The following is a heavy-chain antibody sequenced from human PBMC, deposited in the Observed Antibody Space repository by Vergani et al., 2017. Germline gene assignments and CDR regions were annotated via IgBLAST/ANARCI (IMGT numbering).Heavy chain of an antibody. CDR1: GYTFSNYY. CDR3: ARGDYGILTGYRY. Sequence: QVQVVQSGAEVKKSGASVKVSCKTSGYTFSNYYMHWVRQAPGQGLEWMGIINPSGGNTNYAQKFQGRVTMTRETSTSTVYREVSSLISEDTAIYYCARGDYGILTGYRYWGQGTLVTVSA. J-gene: IGHJ4*02. V-gene: IGHV1-46*03. D-gene: IGHD3-9*01. CDR2: INPSGGNT.